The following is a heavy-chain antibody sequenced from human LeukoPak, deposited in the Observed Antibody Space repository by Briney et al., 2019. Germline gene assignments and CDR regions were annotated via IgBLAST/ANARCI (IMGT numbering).Heavy chain of an antibody. D-gene: IGHD2-15*01. Sequence: PSETLSLTCSVSDDSIKSYSRSWIRLLAGERLEWIGLIYMSGDTNYNPSLKSRLDNSVDTSKDQVSLKLSSVTAADTAIYYCARVFGGFYMDVWGKGTTVIVSS. V-gene: IGHV4-4*07. J-gene: IGHJ6*03. CDR1: DDSIKSYS. CDR3: ARVFGGFYMDV. CDR2: IYMSGDT.